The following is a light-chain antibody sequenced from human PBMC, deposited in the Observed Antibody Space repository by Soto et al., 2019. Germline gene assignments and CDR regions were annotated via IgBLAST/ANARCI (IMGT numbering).Light chain of an antibody. Sequence: QSVLTQPPSVSGAPGQRVIISFTGSSSNIGAGRDVHWYRQFPGEAPKFLISDSNHRPSGVPDRFSVSKSGASASLAITGLRAEDEGDYFCQSYGTSLSGLYVFGTGTKVTAL. CDR2: DSN. J-gene: IGLJ1*01. CDR3: QSYGTSLSGLYV. CDR1: SSNIGAGRD. V-gene: IGLV1-40*01.